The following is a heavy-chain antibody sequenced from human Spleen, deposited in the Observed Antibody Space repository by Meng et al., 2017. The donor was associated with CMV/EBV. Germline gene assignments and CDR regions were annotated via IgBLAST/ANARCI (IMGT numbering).Heavy chain of an antibody. V-gene: IGHV3-43*01. CDR3: ARSGAFDY. J-gene: IGHJ4*02. D-gene: IGHD1-14*01. CDR2: ISWDGGST. Sequence: LVGSGGVWVTPGGSLSLSCAASGFTFDDYTMHWVRQAPGKGLEWVSLISWDGGSTYYADSVKGRFTISRDNSKNTLYLQMNSLRAEDTAVYYCARSGAFDYWGQGTLVTVSS. CDR1: GFTFDDYT.